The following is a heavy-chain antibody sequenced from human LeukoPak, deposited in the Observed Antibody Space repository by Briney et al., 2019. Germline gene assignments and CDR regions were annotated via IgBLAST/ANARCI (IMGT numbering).Heavy chain of an antibody. Sequence: PSETLSLTCTVSGGSISSYYWSWIRQPAGKGLEWIGRTYTSGSTNYNPSLKSRVTMSVDTSKNQFSLKLTSVTAVDTAVYYCARSSVYRSSWLIDYWGQGTLVTVSS. CDR3: ARSSVYRSSWLIDY. J-gene: IGHJ4*02. V-gene: IGHV4-4*07. CDR2: TYTSGST. D-gene: IGHD6-13*01. CDR1: GGSISSYY.